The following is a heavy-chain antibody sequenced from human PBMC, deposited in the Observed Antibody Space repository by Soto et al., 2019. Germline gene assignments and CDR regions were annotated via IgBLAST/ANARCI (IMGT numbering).Heavy chain of an antibody. V-gene: IGHV3-33*01. CDR3: ARETAETDYYYYGMDV. J-gene: IGHJ6*02. CDR2: IRYDGSNK. Sequence: GGSLRLSCAASGFTFSSYGMHWVRQAPGKGLEWVAVIRYDGSNKYYADSVKGRFTISRDNSKNTLYLQMNSLRAEDTAVYFCARETAETDYYYYGMDVWGQGTTVTVSS. CDR1: GFTFSSYG.